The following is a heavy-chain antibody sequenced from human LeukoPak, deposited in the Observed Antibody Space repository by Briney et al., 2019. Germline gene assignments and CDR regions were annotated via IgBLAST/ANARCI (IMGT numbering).Heavy chain of an antibody. CDR2: INPSGGST. CDR1: GYTFTGYY. V-gene: IGHV1-46*01. J-gene: IGHJ6*03. D-gene: IGHD1-26*01. CDR3: ARNGPWVAANYYYYYYMDV. Sequence: GASVKVSCKASGYTFTGYYMHWVRQAPGQGLEWMGIINPSGGSTSYAQKFQGRVTMTRDTSTSTVYMELSSLRSEDTAVYYCARNGPWVAANYYYYYYMDVWGKGTTVTISS.